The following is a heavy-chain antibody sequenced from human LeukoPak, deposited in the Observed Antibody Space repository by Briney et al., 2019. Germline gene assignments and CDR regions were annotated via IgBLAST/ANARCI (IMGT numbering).Heavy chain of an antibody. CDR3: ARDFDIVVVPAAYLEDDY. CDR1: GYTFTSYD. D-gene: IGHD2-2*01. J-gene: IGHJ4*02. CDR2: MNPNSGNT. V-gene: IGHV1-8*01. Sequence: ASVKVSCKASGYTFTSYDINWVRQATGQGLEWMGWMNPNSGNTGYAQKFQGRVTMTRNTSISTAYMELSSLRSEDTAVYYCARDFDIVVVPAAYLEDDYWGQGTLVTVSS.